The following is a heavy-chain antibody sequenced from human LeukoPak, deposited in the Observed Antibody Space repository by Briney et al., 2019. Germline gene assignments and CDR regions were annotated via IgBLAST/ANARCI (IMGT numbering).Heavy chain of an antibody. J-gene: IGHJ5*02. Sequence: GGSLRLSCAASGFTFSSYWMSWVRQAPGKGLEWVANIKQDGSEKYYVDSVKGRFTISRDNAKNSLYLQMNSLRSEDTAVYYCACTIFGNTFDPWGQGTLVTVSS. CDR3: ACTIFGNTFDP. CDR2: IKQDGSEK. CDR1: GFTFSSYW. D-gene: IGHD3-3*01. V-gene: IGHV3-7*03.